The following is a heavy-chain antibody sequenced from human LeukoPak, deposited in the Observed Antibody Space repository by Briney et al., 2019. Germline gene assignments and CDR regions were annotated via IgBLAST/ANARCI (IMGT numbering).Heavy chain of an antibody. V-gene: IGHV1-2*02. Sequence: VASVKVSCKASGYTFTGYYMHWVRQAPGQGLEWMGWINPNSGGTNYAQKFQGRVTMTRDTSISTAYMEPSGLRSDDTAVYYCASSIAAAAYMDVWGKGTTVTVSS. CDR3: ASSIAAAAYMDV. CDR1: GYTFTGYY. D-gene: IGHD6-13*01. CDR2: INPNSGGT. J-gene: IGHJ6*03.